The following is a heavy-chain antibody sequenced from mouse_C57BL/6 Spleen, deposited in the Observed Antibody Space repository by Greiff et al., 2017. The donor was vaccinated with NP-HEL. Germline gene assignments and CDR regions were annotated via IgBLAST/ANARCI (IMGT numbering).Heavy chain of an antibody. CDR3: ARLGAQATLYAMDY. CDR2: IDPSDSYT. D-gene: IGHD3-2*02. V-gene: IGHV1-69*01. J-gene: IGHJ4*01. Sequence: VQLQQSGAELVMPGASVKLSCKASGYTFTSYWMHWVKQRPGQGLEWIGEIDPSDSYTNYNQKFKGKSTLTVDKSSSTAYMQLSSLTSEDSAVYYCARLGAQATLYAMDYWGQGTSVTVSS. CDR1: GYTFTSYW.